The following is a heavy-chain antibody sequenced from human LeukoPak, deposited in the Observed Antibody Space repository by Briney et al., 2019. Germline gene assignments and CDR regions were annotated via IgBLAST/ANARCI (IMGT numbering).Heavy chain of an antibody. CDR3: AKDRGMRQIWNWFAP. V-gene: IGHV3-33*05. CDR2: ISYDGNSK. Sequence: GGSLRLSCVVSGFSFSNFGMHWVRQAPGKGLEWVAVISYDGNSKEYGDSVRGRFTISRDNFRNTLYPQMNSLRAEDTAVYYCAKDRGMRQIWNWFAPFGQGTLVTVSS. CDR1: GFSFSNFG. J-gene: IGHJ5*02.